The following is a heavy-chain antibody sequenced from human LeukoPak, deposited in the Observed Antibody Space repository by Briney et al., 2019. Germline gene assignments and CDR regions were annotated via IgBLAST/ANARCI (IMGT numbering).Heavy chain of an antibody. V-gene: IGHV4-39*07. CDR3: ARVPRGCGGDCYPSYYYYYYMDV. CDR1: GGSISSYY. D-gene: IGHD2-21*02. J-gene: IGHJ6*03. CDR2: IYYSGST. Sequence: SETLSLTCTVSGGSISSYYWGWIRQPPGKGLEWIGSIYYSGSTYYNPSLKSRVTISVDTSKNQFSLKLSSVTAADTAVYYCARVPRGCGGDCYPSYYYYYYMDVWGKGTTVTVSS.